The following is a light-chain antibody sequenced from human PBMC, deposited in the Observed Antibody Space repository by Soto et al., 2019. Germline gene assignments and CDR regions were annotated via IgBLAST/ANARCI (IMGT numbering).Light chain of an antibody. CDR3: QQYGSSSIT. CDR2: GAS. Sequence: EIGMTQSSAPLSVSPGERATLSCMASQSVSSDNLAWYQQKPGQAPRLLIYGASHRATGIPDRFSGSGSGTECTLTISRLEPEDVAVYYCQQYGSSSITFGQGTRLEIK. CDR1: QSVSSDN. V-gene: IGKV3-20*01. J-gene: IGKJ5*01.